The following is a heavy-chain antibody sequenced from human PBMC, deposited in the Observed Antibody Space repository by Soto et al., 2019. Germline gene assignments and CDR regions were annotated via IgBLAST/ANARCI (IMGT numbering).Heavy chain of an antibody. CDR1: GFTFSGFG. V-gene: IGHV3-30*03. D-gene: IGHD3-16*01. Sequence: QEELVESGGGVVQPGRSLRLSCAASGFTFSGFGMPWVRQAPGKGLEWVAVISYDGTNAIYADSVKGRFSVSRDNSKNIVYLQMHSLRKEDPAMDYWARCGKREGESSPPTDLWGQGTLVTVSS. CDR2: ISYDGTNA. CDR3: ARCGKREGESSPPTDL. J-gene: IGHJ5*02.